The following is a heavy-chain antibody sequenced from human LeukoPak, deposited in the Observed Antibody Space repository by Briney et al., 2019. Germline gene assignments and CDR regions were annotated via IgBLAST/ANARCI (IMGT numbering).Heavy chain of an antibody. D-gene: IGHD2-2*01. V-gene: IGHV4-34*01. J-gene: IGHJ5*02. CDR3: SRGSDQSKTGDR. CDR1: GGSFSWYY. Sequence: SETLSLTCGIYGGSFSWYYWSWIRQPPGKGLEWIGEIHPSGSTNFNPSLKSRVSISVDTSKNQFSLKLTSVTAADTAVYYCSRGSDQSKTGDRWGQGTVVTVSS. CDR2: IHPSGST.